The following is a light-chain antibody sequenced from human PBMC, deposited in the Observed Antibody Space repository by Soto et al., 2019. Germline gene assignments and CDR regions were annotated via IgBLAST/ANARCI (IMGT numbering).Light chain of an antibody. V-gene: IGKV1-5*03. CDR1: QSISSW. Sequence: DIQMTQSPSTQSASVGDRVTITCRDSQSISSWLAWYQQKPGKAPKLLIYKASSLESGVPSRFSGSGSGTEFTLTISSLQPDDFATYYCQQYNSYSYTFGQGTKLEIK. J-gene: IGKJ2*01. CDR3: QQYNSYSYT. CDR2: KAS.